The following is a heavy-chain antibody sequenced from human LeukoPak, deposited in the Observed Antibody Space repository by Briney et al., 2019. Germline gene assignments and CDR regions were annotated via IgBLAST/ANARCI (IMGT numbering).Heavy chain of an antibody. CDR2: IYYGGST. V-gene: IGHV4-39*01. D-gene: IGHD1-1*01. CDR3: VRGTGHFSYHFDS. CDR1: GDSFSSTAYF. Sequence: SETLSLSCTVSGDSFSSTAYFWAWMRQPPGKGLEWIGSIYYGGSTFYNPSLKTRVTVSADSSKNQFSLNLTSVTAADTAVYSCVRGTGHFSYHFDSWGQGTLVTVSS. J-gene: IGHJ4*02.